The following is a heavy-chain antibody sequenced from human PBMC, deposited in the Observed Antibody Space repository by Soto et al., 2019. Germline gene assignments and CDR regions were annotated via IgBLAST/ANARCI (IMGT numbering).Heavy chain of an antibody. D-gene: IGHD3-22*01. CDR2: IYYSGST. CDR1: GGSISSSSYY. CDR3: ARDYDSSGDY. V-gene: IGHV4-39*01. Sequence: QLQLQESGPGLVKPSETLSLTCTVSGGSISSSSYYWGWIRQPPGKGLEWFGSIYYSGSTYYNPSLKSRATISVDTSKNQFSLKLSSVTAADAAVYYCARDYDSSGDYWGQGTLVTVSS. J-gene: IGHJ4*02.